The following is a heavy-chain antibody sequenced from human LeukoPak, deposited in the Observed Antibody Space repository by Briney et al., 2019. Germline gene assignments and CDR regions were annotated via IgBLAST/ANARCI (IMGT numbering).Heavy chain of an antibody. CDR2: IYYSGST. CDR1: GFTFRSSEMN. V-gene: IGHV4-39*01. J-gene: IGHJ3*02. CDR3: ARHVVAAVTAFDI. Sequence: GSLRLSCAASGFTFRSSEMNWVRQAPGKGLEWIGSIYYSGSTYYNPSLKSRVTISVDTSKNQFSLKLSSVTAADTAVYYCARHVVAAVTAFDIWGQGTMVTVSS. D-gene: IGHD4-17*01.